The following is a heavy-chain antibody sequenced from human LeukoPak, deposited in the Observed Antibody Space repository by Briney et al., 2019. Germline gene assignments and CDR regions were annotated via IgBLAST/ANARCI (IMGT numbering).Heavy chain of an antibody. D-gene: IGHD3-9*01. CDR2: INSDGSST. CDR3: ARGDILTGWGYYYMDV. Sequence: GGSLRLSCAASGFTFSSYWMHWVREAPGKGLVWVSRINSDGSSTRYADSVKGRFTISRDNAKNTLYLQMNSLRAEDTAVYYCARGDILTGWGYYYMDVWGKGTTVTISS. CDR1: GFTFSSYW. V-gene: IGHV3-74*01. J-gene: IGHJ6*03.